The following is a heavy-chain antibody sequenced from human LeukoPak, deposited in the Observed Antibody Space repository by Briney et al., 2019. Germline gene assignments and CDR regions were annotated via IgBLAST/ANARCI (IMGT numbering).Heavy chain of an antibody. CDR3: ARGFFYYGSGSYYFDY. CDR1: GGSFSGYY. CDR2: INHSGST. J-gene: IGHJ4*02. D-gene: IGHD3-10*01. V-gene: IGHV4-34*01. Sequence: SETLSLTCAVYGGSFSGYYWSWIRQPPGKGLEWIGEINHSGSTNYNPSLKSRVTISVDTSKNHFSLKLTSVTAADTAVYYCARGFFYYGSGSYYFDYWDQGTLVTVSS.